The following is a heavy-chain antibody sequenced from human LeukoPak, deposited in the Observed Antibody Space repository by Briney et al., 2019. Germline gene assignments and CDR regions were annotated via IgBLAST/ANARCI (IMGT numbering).Heavy chain of an antibody. CDR1: GFTFSSYA. Sequence: PGGSLRLSCAASGFTFSSYAMHWVRQAPGKGLEWVANIKQDGSEKYYVDSVKGRFTISRDNAKNSLYLQMNSLRAEDTAVYYCARGRRWGQGTLVTVSS. J-gene: IGHJ4*02. CDR3: ARGRR. CDR2: IKQDGSEK. V-gene: IGHV3-7*01.